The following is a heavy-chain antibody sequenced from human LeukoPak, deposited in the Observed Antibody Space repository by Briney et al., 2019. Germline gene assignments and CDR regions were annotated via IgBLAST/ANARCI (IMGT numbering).Heavy chain of an antibody. J-gene: IGHJ3*02. CDR1: GGTFISYT. V-gene: IGHV1-69*02. CDR3: ARPRRDSSSLGFAFDI. D-gene: IGHD6-13*01. CDR2: IIPILGIA. Sequence: ASVKVSCKASGGTFISYTISWVRQAPGQGLEWMGRIIPILGIANYAQKFQGRVTITADKSTSTAYMELSSLRSEDTAVYYCARPRRDSSSLGFAFDIWGQGTMVTVSS.